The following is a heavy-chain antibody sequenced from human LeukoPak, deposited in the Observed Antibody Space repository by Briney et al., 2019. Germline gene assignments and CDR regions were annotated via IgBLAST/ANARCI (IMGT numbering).Heavy chain of an antibody. J-gene: IGHJ6*03. Sequence: SETLSLTCTVSDGSISSYYWSWIRQPPGKGLEWIGYIYTSGSTNYNPSLKSRVTISVDTSKNQFSLKLSSVTAADTAVYYCARHRSSSWYTGDDYYYYYYMDVWGKGTTVTVSS. V-gene: IGHV4-4*09. D-gene: IGHD6-13*01. CDR3: ARHRSSSWYTGDDYYYYYYMDV. CDR2: IYTSGST. CDR1: DGSISSYY.